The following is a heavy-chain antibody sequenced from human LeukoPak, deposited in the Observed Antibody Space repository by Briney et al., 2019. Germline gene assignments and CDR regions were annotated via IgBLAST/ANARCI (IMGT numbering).Heavy chain of an antibody. CDR3: TTLSYVGGY. V-gene: IGHV3-15*01. Sequence: GGSLRLSCAASGFAFTNAGMSWVRQAPGKVLEWIGRSKSQTDSGTTDYAAQVKGRFTISRADSKNTVYLQMNSLKTEDTAGYYCTTLSYVGGYWGQGTLVTVSS. CDR2: SKSQTDSGTT. D-gene: IGHD2/OR15-2a*01. J-gene: IGHJ4*02. CDR1: GFAFTNAG.